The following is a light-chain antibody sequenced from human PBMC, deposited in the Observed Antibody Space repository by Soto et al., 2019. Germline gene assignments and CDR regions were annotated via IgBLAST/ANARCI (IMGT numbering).Light chain of an antibody. CDR2: GAS. Sequence: VLPQAPGTLSLSPGERATLSCRASQSVSSSYLAWYQQKPGQAPRLLIYGASSRATGIPDRFSGSGSGTDFTLTISRLQPEDFAVYYCQQYGSSPLTFGGGTKVDIK. V-gene: IGKV3-20*01. J-gene: IGKJ4*01. CDR3: QQYGSSPLT. CDR1: QSVSSSY.